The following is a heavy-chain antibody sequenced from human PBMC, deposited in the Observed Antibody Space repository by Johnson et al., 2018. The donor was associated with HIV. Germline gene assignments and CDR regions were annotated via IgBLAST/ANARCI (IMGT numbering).Heavy chain of an antibody. J-gene: IGHJ3*02. CDR2: ISYDGSNK. CDR1: GFTVSSNY. Sequence: QVQLVESGGGVVQPGRSLRLSCAASGFTVSSNYMSWVRQAPGKGLEWVAVISYDGSNKYYADSVKGRFTISRDNSKNTLYLQMNSLRAEDTAVYYCAKEMSSWPGVSFDIWGPGTMVTVSS. CDR3: AKEMSSWPGVSFDI. V-gene: IGHV3-30*18. D-gene: IGHD3-3*01.